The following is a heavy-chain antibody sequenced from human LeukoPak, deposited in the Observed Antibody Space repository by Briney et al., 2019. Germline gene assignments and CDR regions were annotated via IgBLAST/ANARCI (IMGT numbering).Heavy chain of an antibody. CDR1: GFTFSSHA. Sequence: GRSLRLSCAASGFTFSSHAMHWVRQAPGKGLEWVAVISYDGSNKYYADSVKGRFTISRDNSKNTLYLQMNSLRAEDTAVYYCATLAVAGSVGYFDYWGQGTLVTVSS. V-gene: IGHV3-30-3*01. CDR2: ISYDGSNK. CDR3: ATLAVAGSVGYFDY. D-gene: IGHD6-19*01. J-gene: IGHJ4*02.